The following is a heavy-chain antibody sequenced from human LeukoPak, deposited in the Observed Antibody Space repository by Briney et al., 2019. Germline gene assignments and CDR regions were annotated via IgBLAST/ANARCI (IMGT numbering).Heavy chain of an antibody. J-gene: IGHJ4*02. D-gene: IGHD2-2*01. Sequence: SETLSLTCTVSGGSISSYYWSWIRQPPGKGLEWIGYIYYSGSTNYNPSLKSRVTISVDTSKDQFSLKLSSVTAADTAVYYCARSQSPYQPLLPNYWGQGTLVTVSS. CDR1: GGSISSYY. CDR2: IYYSGST. V-gene: IGHV4-59*01. CDR3: ARSQSPYQPLLPNY.